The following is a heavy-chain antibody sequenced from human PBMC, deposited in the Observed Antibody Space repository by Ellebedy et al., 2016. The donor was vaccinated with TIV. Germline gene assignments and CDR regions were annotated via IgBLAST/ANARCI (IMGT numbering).Heavy chain of an antibody. CDR3: VRDASSSAWYSGTDV. Sequence: AASVTVSCKPSGGTFSTYAFNWVRQAPRQGLEGMGGIMPIVGRASYAQKWQDRVTITADESTSTVYMELGRLRSEDSAVYSCVRDASSSAWYSGTDVWGQGTTVTVSS. CDR2: IMPIVGRA. J-gene: IGHJ6*02. V-gene: IGHV1-69*13. CDR1: GGTFSTYA.